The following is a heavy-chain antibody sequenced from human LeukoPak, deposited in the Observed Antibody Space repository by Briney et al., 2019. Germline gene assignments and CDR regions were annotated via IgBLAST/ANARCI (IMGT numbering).Heavy chain of an antibody. CDR2: IYTSGST. CDR3: AREDTSLRYGSGSSFDY. V-gene: IGHV4-61*02. D-gene: IGHD3-10*01. Sequence: PSETLSLTCTVSGGSISSGSYYWSWIRQPAGKGLEWIGRIYTSGSTNYNPSLKSRVTISVDTSKNQFSLKLSSVTAADTAVYYCAREDTSLRYGSGSSFDYWGQGTLVTVSS. CDR1: GGSISSGSYY. J-gene: IGHJ4*02.